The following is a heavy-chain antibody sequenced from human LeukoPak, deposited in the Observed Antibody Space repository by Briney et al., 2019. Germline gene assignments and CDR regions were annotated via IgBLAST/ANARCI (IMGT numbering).Heavy chain of an antibody. CDR1: GGTFSSYA. CDR3: ARGSSGYNWNYSLDY. V-gene: IGHV1-69*05. D-gene: IGHD1-7*01. Sequence: SVKVSCKASGGTFSSYAISWVRQAPGQGLEWMGGIIPIFGTASYAQKFQGRVTITTDESTSTAYMELSSLRSEDTAVYYCARGSSGYNWNYSLDYWGQGTLVTVSS. J-gene: IGHJ4*02. CDR2: IIPIFGTA.